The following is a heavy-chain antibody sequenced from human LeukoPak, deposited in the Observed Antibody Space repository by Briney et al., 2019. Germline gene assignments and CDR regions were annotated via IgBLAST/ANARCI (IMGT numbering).Heavy chain of an antibody. J-gene: IGHJ5*02. V-gene: IGHV3-23*01. Sequence: GGSLRLSCAASRFTFSGYAMYWVRQAPGKGLEWVSCIYASGVNTYYADSVKGRFTISRDNSRNTLYLQMNSLRAEDTAVYYCARGSGSGWYGWFDPWGQRTLVTVSS. CDR2: IYASGVNT. CDR1: RFTFSGYA. D-gene: IGHD6-19*01. CDR3: ARGSGSGWYGWFDP.